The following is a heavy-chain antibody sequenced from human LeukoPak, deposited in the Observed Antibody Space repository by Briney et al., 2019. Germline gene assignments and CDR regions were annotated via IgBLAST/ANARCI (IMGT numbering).Heavy chain of an antibody. V-gene: IGHV3-43D*03. CDR3: AKEGDSSGYYYLGAFDI. CDR1: GFTFDDYA. Sequence: GGSLRLSCAASGFTFDDYAMHWVRQAPGKGLEWVSLISWDGGSTYYADSVKGRFTISRDNSKNSLYLQMNSLRAEDTALYYCAKEGDSSGYYYLGAFDIWGQGTMVTVSS. CDR2: ISWDGGST. D-gene: IGHD3-22*01. J-gene: IGHJ3*02.